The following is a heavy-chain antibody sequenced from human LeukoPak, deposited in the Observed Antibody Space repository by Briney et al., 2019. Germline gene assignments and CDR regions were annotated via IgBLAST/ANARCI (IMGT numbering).Heavy chain of an antibody. D-gene: IGHD1-7*01. CDR2: INPNSGGT. J-gene: IGHJ4*02. Sequence: ASVKVSCKASGYTFTSYGISWVRQAPGQGLEWMGWINPNSGGTNYAQKFQGRVTMTRDTSISTAYMELSRLRSDDTAVYYCARWVYNWNYGRGYYFDYWGQGTLVTVSS. CDR3: ARWVYNWNYGRGYYFDY. V-gene: IGHV1-2*02. CDR1: GYTFTSYG.